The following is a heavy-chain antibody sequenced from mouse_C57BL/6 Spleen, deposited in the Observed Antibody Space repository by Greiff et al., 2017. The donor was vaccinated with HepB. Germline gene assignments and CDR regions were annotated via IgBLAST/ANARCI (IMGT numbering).Heavy chain of an antibody. CDR1: GFTFSSYA. Sequence: EVKLVESGEGLVKPGGSLKLSCAASGFTFSSYAMSWVRQTPEKRLEWVAYISSGGDYIYYADTVKGRFTISRDNARNTLYLQMSSLKSEDTAMYYCTRGLGDDGYAMDYWGQGTSVTVSS. D-gene: IGHD4-1*01. CDR3: TRGLGDDGYAMDY. J-gene: IGHJ4*01. V-gene: IGHV5-9-1*02. CDR2: ISSGGDYI.